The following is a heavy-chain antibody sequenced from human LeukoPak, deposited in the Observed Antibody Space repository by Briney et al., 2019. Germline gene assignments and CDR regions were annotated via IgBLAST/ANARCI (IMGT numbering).Heavy chain of an antibody. V-gene: IGHV3-66*01. CDR2: IYSGGST. CDR1: GFTLSSNY. CDR3: ARDRTVITMVRGVIINDAFDI. D-gene: IGHD3-10*01. Sequence: GGSLRLSCAASGFTLSSNYMSWVRQAPGKGLEWVSVIYSGGSTYYADSVKGRFTISRDNSKNTLYLQMNSLRAEDTAVYYCARDRTVITMVRGVIINDAFDIWGQGTMVTVSS. J-gene: IGHJ3*02.